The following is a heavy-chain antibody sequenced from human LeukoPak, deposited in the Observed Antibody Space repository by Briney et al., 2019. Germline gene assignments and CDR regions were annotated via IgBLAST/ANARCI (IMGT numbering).Heavy chain of an antibody. D-gene: IGHD1-1*01. J-gene: IGHJ3*02. Sequence: GGSLRLSCAASGFTISSDYMNWVRQAPGKGLEWVSVIFNSGDTYYADSVKGRFTISRDTSKNTLYLQMNSLRVDDTAVYYCARDPAPATGAFDIWGQGTMVIIS. CDR2: IFNSGDT. CDR1: GFTISSDY. CDR3: ARDPAPATGAFDI. V-gene: IGHV3-53*01.